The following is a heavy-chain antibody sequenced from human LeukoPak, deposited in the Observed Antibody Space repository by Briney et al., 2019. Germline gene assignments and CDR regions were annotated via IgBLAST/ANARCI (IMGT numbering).Heavy chain of an antibody. J-gene: IGHJ4*02. Sequence: ASVKVSCKVSGYTLTELSMHWVRQAPGKGLEWVGGFDPEDGETIYAQKFQGRVTMTEDTSTDTAYMELSSLRSEDTAVYYCATDSSGYYHAPYFDYWGQGTLVTVSS. D-gene: IGHD3-22*01. CDR1: GYTLTELS. V-gene: IGHV1-24*01. CDR3: ATDSSGYYHAPYFDY. CDR2: FDPEDGET.